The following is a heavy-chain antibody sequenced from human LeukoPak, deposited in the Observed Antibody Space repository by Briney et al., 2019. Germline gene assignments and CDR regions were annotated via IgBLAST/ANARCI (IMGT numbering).Heavy chain of an antibody. V-gene: IGHV1-69*05. J-gene: IGHJ4*02. Sequence: SVKVSCKASGGTFSSYAINWVRQAPGQGLEWMGRIIPIFGTANYAQKFQGSVTMTTDTSTSTAYMELRSLRSDDTAVYYCARDPTTTEAHDYWGQGTLVTVSS. CDR3: ARDPTTTEAHDY. D-gene: IGHD1-1*01. CDR2: IIPIFGTA. CDR1: GGTFSSYA.